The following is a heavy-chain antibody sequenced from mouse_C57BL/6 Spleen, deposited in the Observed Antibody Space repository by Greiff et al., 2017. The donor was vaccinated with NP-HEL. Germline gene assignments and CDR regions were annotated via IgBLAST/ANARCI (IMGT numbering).Heavy chain of an antibody. CDR2: IYPGDGDT. CDR1: GYAFSSSW. J-gene: IGHJ3*01. CDR3: ARENWDGNGVAY. V-gene: IGHV1-82*01. D-gene: IGHD4-1*01. Sequence: VKLQESGPELVKPGASVKISCKASGYAFSSSWMNWVKQRPGKGLEWIGRIYPGDGDTNYNGKFKGKATLTADNSSSTAYMQLSSLTTEDSAVYFCARENWDGNGVAYWVQGTLVTVSA.